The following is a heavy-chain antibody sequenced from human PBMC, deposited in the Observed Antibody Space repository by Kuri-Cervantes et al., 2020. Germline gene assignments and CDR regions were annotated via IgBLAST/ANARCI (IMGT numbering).Heavy chain of an antibody. CDR2: ISSSGSTI. J-gene: IGHJ3*02. D-gene: IGHD3-10*01. V-gene: IGHV3-11*04. Sequence: GGSLRLSCAASGFTFSDYYMSWIRQAPGKGLEWVSYISSSGSTIYYADSVKGRFTISRDNAKNSLYLQMNSLRAEDTAAYYCARDEGVRGVIRDAFDIWGQGTMVTVSS. CDR1: GFTFSDYY. CDR3: ARDEGVRGVIRDAFDI.